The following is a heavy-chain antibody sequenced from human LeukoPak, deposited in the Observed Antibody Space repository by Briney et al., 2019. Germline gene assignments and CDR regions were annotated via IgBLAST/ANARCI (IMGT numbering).Heavy chain of an antibody. J-gene: IGHJ5*02. V-gene: IGHV3-74*01. CDR2: INDDGGST. D-gene: IGHD2-15*01. Sequence: GGSLRLSCAASGFTFKLYWMHWVRQAPGKGPVWVSRINDDGGSTSYADSVKGRFTISRDDAKNTLYLQMNSLRAEDTAVYYCVRGGASTWSWGQGTLVTVSS. CDR1: GFTFKLYW. CDR3: VRGGASTWS.